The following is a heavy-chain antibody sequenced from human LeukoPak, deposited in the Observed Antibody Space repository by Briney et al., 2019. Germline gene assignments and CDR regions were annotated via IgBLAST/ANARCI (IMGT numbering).Heavy chain of an antibody. CDR2: INRNGGST. CDR3: ARVEGYSYGDYYYGLDV. J-gene: IGHJ6*02. V-gene: IGHV3-20*04. Sequence: GGSLRLSCEASGFTFDDYGMSWVRQPPGKGLEWVSGINRNGGSTDYADSLKGRFTISRDNAKNSLYLQMNSLRAEDTAVYYCARVEGYSYGDYYYGLDVWGLGTTVTVSS. D-gene: IGHD5-18*01. CDR1: GFTFDDYG.